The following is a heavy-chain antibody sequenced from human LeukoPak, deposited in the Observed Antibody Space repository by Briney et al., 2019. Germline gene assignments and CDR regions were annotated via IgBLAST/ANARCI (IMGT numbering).Heavy chain of an antibody. V-gene: IGHV3-23*01. CDR1: GFTFSSYA. J-gene: IGHJ3*02. D-gene: IGHD1-26*01. CDR3: ARDESGSSVAFDI. CDR2: ISGSGGST. Sequence: PGGSLRLSCAASGFTFSSYAMSWVRQAPGKGLEWVPAISGSGGSTYYADSVKGRFTISRDNAKNSLYLQMNSLSAEDTAVYHCARDESGSSVAFDIWGQGTMVTVSS.